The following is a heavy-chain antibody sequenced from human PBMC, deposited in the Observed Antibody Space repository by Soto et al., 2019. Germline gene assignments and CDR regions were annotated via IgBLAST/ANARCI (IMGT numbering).Heavy chain of an antibody. CDR2: ISAYNGDT. J-gene: IGHJ6*02. V-gene: IGHV1-18*01. CDR3: AREVTIILGGNYYYGMDV. D-gene: IGHD1-1*01. CDR1: GYTFTNHG. Sequence: QVQLVQSGPEVKKSGASVKVSCKASGYTFTNHGISWVRQAPGQGLEWRGWISAYNGDTKYAQKFQGRVTMTTDTSTNTAYMELRSLRSGDTAAYYCAREVTIILGGNYYYGMDVWGQGTTVTVSS.